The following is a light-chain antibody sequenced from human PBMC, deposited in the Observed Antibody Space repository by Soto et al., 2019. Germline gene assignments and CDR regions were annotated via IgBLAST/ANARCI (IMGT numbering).Light chain of an antibody. Sequence: DIVMTQSPLSLPVTPGEPASISCRSSHSILHSNGSNYLDGYLQTPGQPPQLLIYLGSHRASGVPDRVSGSGSGSDFTLKISSVEDEDVGVYYRMQALPMITFGQGTRLEIK. CDR3: MQALPMIT. V-gene: IGKV2-28*01. J-gene: IGKJ5*01. CDR1: HSILHSNGSNY. CDR2: LGS.